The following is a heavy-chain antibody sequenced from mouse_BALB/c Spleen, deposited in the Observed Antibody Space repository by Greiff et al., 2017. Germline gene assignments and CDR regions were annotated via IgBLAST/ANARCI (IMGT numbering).Heavy chain of an antibody. V-gene: IGHV1S137*01. CDR3: ARATTVVAPGY. Sequence: QVQLQQSGAELVRPGVSVKISCKGSGYTFTDYAMHWVKQSHAKSLEWIGVISTYYGDASYNQKFKGKATMTVDKSSSTAYMELTRLTSEDSAIYYCARATTVVAPGYWGQGTTLTVSS. CDR2: ISTYYGDA. D-gene: IGHD1-1*01. J-gene: IGHJ2*01. CDR1: GYTFTDYA.